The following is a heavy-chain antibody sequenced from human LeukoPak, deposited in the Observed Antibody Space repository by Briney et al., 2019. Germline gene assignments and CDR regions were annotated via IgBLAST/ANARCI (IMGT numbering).Heavy chain of an antibody. J-gene: IGHJ4*02. CDR1: GGTFSSYA. CDR3: ASSDALGYFDY. CDR2: IIPIFGTA. V-gene: IGHV1-69*05. D-gene: IGHD3-10*01. Sequence: ASVKVSCKASGGTFSSYAISWARQAPGQGLEWMGGIIPIFGTANYAQKFQGRVTITTDESTSTAYMELSSLRSEDTAVYYCASSDALGYFDYWGQGTLVTVSS.